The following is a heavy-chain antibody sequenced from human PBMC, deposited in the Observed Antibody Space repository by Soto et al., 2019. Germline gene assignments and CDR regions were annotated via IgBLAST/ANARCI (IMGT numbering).Heavy chain of an antibody. Sequence: QVQLVQSGAEVKKPGSSVKVSCKASGGTFSSYTISWVRQAPGQGLEWMGRIIPILGIANYAQKFQGRVTITADKSTSTAYMELSSLRSEDTAVYYCASRDLVATIDAFDIWGQGTMVTVSS. CDR2: IIPILGIA. D-gene: IGHD5-12*01. J-gene: IGHJ3*02. V-gene: IGHV1-69*02. CDR3: ASRDLVATIDAFDI. CDR1: GGTFSSYT.